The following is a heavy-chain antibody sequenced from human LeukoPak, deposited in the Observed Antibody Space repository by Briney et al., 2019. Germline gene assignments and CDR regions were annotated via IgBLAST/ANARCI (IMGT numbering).Heavy chain of an antibody. CDR2: ISSSSSYI. Sequence: GGSLRLSCAASRFTFSSYEMNWVRQAPGKGLEWVSSISSSSSYIYYADSVRGRFTISRDNAKNSLYLQMNSLRAEDTAVYYCARDESYSSSWPNFDYWGQGTLVTVSS. J-gene: IGHJ4*02. CDR3: ARDESYSSSWPNFDY. V-gene: IGHV3-21*01. CDR1: RFTFSSYE. D-gene: IGHD6-13*01.